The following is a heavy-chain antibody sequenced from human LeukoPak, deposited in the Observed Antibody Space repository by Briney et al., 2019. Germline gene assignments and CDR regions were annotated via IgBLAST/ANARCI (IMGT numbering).Heavy chain of an antibody. Sequence: GGSLRLSCAAAGFTFSSYAMSWVRQARGRGLEWVSAIGGSGSRAVNTYYAESVKGRFTISRDNSNGTLYLQMNSLRAEDTAIYYCAKVIITGSFPDYFDNWGQGTLVTVSS. CDR3: AKVIITGSFPDYFDN. D-gene: IGHD1-14*01. V-gene: IGHV3-23*01. J-gene: IGHJ4*02. CDR2: IGGSGSRAVNT. CDR1: GFTFSSYA.